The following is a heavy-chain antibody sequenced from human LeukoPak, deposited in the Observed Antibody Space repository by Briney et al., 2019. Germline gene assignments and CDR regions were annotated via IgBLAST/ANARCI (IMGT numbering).Heavy chain of an antibody. V-gene: IGHV4-4*02. CDR2: IYHSGST. D-gene: IGHD3-22*01. CDR1: GGSISSSIW. J-gene: IGHJ4*02. Sequence: SETLSLTCAVSGGSISSSIWWSWVRQPPGKGLEWIGEIYHSGSTNYNPSLKSRVTISVDKSKNQFSLKLSSVTVADTAVYYCARDRYYYDSSGFYYFDYWGQGTLVTVSS. CDR3: ARDRYYYDSSGFYYFDY.